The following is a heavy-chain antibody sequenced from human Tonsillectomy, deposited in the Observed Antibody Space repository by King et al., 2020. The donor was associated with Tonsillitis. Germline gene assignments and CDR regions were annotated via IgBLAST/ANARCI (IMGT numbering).Heavy chain of an antibody. D-gene: IGHD1-26*01. V-gene: IGHV1-69*01. CDR1: GGTFSSYA. J-gene: IGHJ4*02. CDR2: IIPIFGTA. CDR3: ARDLIVGATGLYYFDY. Sequence: GQLVQSGAEVKKTGSSVKVSCKASGGTFSSYAISWVRQAPGQGLEWMGGIIPIFGTANYAQKFQGRVTITADESTSTAYMELSSLRSEDTAVYYCARDLIVGATGLYYFDYWGQGTLVTVSS.